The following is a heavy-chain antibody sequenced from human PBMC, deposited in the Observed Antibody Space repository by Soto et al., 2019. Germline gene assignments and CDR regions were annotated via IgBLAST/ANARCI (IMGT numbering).Heavy chain of an antibody. Sequence: GGSLRLSCAASGFTFSSYAMHWVRQAPGKGLEWVAVISYDGSNKYYADSVKGRFTISRDNSKNTLYLQMNSLRAEDTAVYYCARDGLAAAQKEGLNYFDYWGQGTLVTVSS. CDR2: ISYDGSNK. D-gene: IGHD6-13*01. V-gene: IGHV3-30-3*01. J-gene: IGHJ4*02. CDR3: ARDGLAAAQKEGLNYFDY. CDR1: GFTFSSYA.